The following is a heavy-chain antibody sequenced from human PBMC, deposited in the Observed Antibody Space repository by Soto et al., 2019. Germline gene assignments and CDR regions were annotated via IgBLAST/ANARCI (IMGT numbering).Heavy chain of an antibody. CDR2: ISSSHTTI. CDR3: ARDRGYCSSTSCYRYYYGMDV. V-gene: IGHV3-48*01. Sequence: GGSLRLSCAASGFTFSSYSMNWVRQAPGKGLEWVSYISSSHTTIYYADSVKGRFTISRDNAKNSLYLQMNSLRAEDTAVYYCARDRGYCSSTSCYRYYYGMDVWGQGTTVTVSS. CDR1: GFTFSSYS. J-gene: IGHJ6*02. D-gene: IGHD2-2*01.